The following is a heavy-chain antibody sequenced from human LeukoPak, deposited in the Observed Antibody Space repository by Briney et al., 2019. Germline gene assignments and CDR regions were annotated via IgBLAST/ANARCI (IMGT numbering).Heavy chain of an antibody. CDR3: EREGGSYRPLDY. CDR1: GGSITQTNY. Sequence: PSETLSLTCDVSGGSITQTNYWTWVRPPPEKGLEWIGEVNLQGGTNYNPSLLRRVAISVDTSANHVSLQMTSVTAADTAVYYCEREGGSYRPLDYSGQGTLVTVSS. J-gene: IGHJ4*02. D-gene: IGHD3-16*02. V-gene: IGHV4-4*02. CDR2: VNLQGGT.